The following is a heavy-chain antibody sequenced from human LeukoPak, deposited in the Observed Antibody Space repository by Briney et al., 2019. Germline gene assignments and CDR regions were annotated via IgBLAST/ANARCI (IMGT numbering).Heavy chain of an antibody. D-gene: IGHD6-13*01. CDR1: GGSISSSNW. CDR3: AREGYSSSWYFRWFDP. Sequence: SETLSLTCAVSGGSISSSNWWSWVRQPPGKGLEWIGEIYHSGSTNYNPSLKSRVTISVDKSKNQFSLKLSSVTAADTAVYYCAREGYSSSWYFRWFDPWGQGTLVTVSS. V-gene: IGHV4-4*02. CDR2: IYHSGST. J-gene: IGHJ5*02.